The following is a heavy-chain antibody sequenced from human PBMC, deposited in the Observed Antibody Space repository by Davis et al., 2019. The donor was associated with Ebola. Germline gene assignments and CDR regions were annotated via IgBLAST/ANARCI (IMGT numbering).Heavy chain of an antibody. CDR2: MYSGGTT. CDR1: GFTFYRYE. CDR3: ARGDFYYGVDV. J-gene: IGHJ6*02. Sequence: GESLKISCAASGFTFYRYEMNWVRQAPGKGLQWVSIMYSGGTTYYADSVKGRFTISRDSSKNTVYLQMNNLRAEDTAVYYCARGDFYYGVDVWGQGTTVTVSS. V-gene: IGHV3-53*01.